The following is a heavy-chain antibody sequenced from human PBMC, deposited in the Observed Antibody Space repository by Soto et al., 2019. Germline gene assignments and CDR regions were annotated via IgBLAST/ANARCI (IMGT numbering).Heavy chain of an antibody. CDR3: AREGPPEDY. CDR1: GYSFTSYA. V-gene: IGHV1-18*01. J-gene: IGHJ4*02. CDR2: ISAYNGNT. Sequence: ALVQVDCKASGYSFTSYASSWVRQAPGQGLEWMGWISAYNGNTNYAQKLQGRVTMTTDTSTSTAYMELRSLRSDDTAVYYCAREGPPEDYWGQGTLVTVSS.